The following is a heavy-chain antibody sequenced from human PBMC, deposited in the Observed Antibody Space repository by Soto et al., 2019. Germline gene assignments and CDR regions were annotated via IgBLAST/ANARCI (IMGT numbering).Heavy chain of an antibody. D-gene: IGHD4-4*01. CDR3: VRSLQS. CDR1: EFTFSSYW. Sequence: HPGGSLRLSCAASEFTFSSYWMDWIRQAPGKGLEWVANRKQDASEKYYVESLKGRFTVSRDTAKNSVYLQMNSLRAEDTALYYCVRSLQSWGQGTLVTVSS. V-gene: IGHV3-7*05. J-gene: IGHJ5*02. CDR2: RKQDASEK.